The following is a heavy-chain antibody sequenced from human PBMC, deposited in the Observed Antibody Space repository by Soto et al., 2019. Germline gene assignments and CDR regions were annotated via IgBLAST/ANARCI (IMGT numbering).Heavy chain of an antibody. Sequence: QLQLQESGPGLVKPSETLSLTCTVSGGSISSSSYYWGWIRQPPGKGLEWIVSIYYSGSTYYNPSLKSRVXXSXVMXTNQLSLTLSSVTAADTPVYYCASHFSGSYYRFDYWGQGTLVTVSS. J-gene: IGHJ4*02. CDR3: ASHFSGSYYRFDY. CDR1: GGSISSSSYY. CDR2: IYYSGST. V-gene: IGHV4-39*01. D-gene: IGHD1-26*01.